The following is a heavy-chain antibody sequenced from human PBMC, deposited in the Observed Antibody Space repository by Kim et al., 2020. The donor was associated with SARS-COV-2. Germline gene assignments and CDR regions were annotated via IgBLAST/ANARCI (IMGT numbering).Heavy chain of an antibody. CDR3: AKDRAGGVAGTFDY. Sequence: GGSLRLSCAASGFTFSSYAMSWVRQAPGKGLEWVSVIYSGGSSTYYADSVKGRFTISRDNSKNTLYLQMNSLRAEDTAVYYCAKDRAGGVAGTFDYWGQGTLVTVSS. J-gene: IGHJ4*02. D-gene: IGHD6-19*01. CDR2: IYSGGSST. CDR1: GFTFSSYA. V-gene: IGHV3-23*03.